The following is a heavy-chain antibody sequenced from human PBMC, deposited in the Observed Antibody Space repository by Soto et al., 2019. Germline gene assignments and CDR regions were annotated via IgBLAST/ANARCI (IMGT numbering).Heavy chain of an antibody. Sequence: SETLSLTCAAYGGSFSSYYWSWIRQPPGKGLEWIGEINHSGSTNCNPSLKSRVTISVDTSKNQFSLKLSSVTAADTAVYYCASSNWNDTYYYGMDVWGQGTTVTVSS. V-gene: IGHV4-34*01. D-gene: IGHD1-1*01. CDR2: INHSGST. CDR3: ASSNWNDTYYYGMDV. CDR1: GGSFSSYY. J-gene: IGHJ6*02.